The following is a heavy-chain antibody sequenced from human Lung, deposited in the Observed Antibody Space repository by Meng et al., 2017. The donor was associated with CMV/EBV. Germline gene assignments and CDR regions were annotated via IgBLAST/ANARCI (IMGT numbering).Heavy chain of an antibody. CDR1: GFTFSSYV. Sequence: GEXXKISCAASGFTFSSYVMSWVRQAPGKGLEWVSVIYSGGTSTQYADSVKGRFTISRDNSKNTLFLQMNSLRAEDTAVYYCAKEACSTTSCYYNYYYGLDVWGEGXTVTVS. CDR3: AKEACSTTSCYYNYYYGLDV. V-gene: IGHV3-23*03. D-gene: IGHD2-2*01. J-gene: IGHJ6*02. CDR2: IYSGGTST.